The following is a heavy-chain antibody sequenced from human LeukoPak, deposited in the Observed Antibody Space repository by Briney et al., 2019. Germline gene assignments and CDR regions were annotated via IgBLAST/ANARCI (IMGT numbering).Heavy chain of an antibody. CDR2: IYTSGST. D-gene: IGHD3-3*01. CDR1: GGSISSGSYY. CDR3: AREWAADYDFWTGWFDP. J-gene: IGHJ5*02. V-gene: IGHV4-61*02. Sequence: PSETLSLTCTVSGGSISSGSYYWSWLRQPAGTGLEWIGRIYTSGSTNYNPSLKSRVTISVDTSKNQFSLKLSSVTAADTAVYYCAREWAADYDFWTGWFDPWGQGTLVTVSS.